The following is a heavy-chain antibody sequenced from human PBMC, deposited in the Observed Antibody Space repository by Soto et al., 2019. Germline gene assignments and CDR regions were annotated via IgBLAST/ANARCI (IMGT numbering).Heavy chain of an antibody. V-gene: IGHV4-61*01. CDR1: GGSVSSGSYY. CDR3: ARPSVGATSGWYFDL. J-gene: IGHJ2*01. Sequence: QLQLQESGPGLVKPSETLSLTCIVSGGSVSSGSYYWSWIRQPPGKGLEWIGYIYNSGSTNYNPSPKSRVAIAIDTSKNQFSLKLSSVTAADTAVYYCARPSVGATSGWYFDLWGRGTLVTVSS. CDR2: IYNSGST. D-gene: IGHD1-26*01.